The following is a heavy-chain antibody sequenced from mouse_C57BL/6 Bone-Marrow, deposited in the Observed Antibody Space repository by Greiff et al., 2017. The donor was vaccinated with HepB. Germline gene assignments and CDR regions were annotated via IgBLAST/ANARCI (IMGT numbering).Heavy chain of an antibody. CDR1: GYSITSGYY. J-gene: IGHJ3*01. Sequence: EVQRVESGPGLVKPSQSLSLTCSVTGYSITSGYYWNWIRQFPGNKLEWMGYISYDGSNNYNPSLKNRISITRDTSKNQFFLKLNSVTTEDTATYYCARDRGYSFAYWGQGTLGTVSA. D-gene: IGHD2-3*01. CDR3: ARDRGYSFAY. CDR2: ISYDGSN. V-gene: IGHV3-6*01.